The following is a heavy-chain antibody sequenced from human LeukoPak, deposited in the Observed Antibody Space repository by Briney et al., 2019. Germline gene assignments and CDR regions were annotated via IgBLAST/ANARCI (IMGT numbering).Heavy chain of an antibody. V-gene: IGHV4-4*07. J-gene: IGHJ4*02. CDR3: ARDPAGGYFDY. Sequence: PSETLSLTCAVYGGSFSGYYWSWIRQPAGKGLEWIGRIYTSGSTNYNPSLKSRVTMSVDTSKNQFSLKLSSVTAADTAVYYCARDPAGGYFDYWGQGTLVTVSS. CDR1: GGSFSGYY. D-gene: IGHD2-15*01. CDR2: IYTSGST.